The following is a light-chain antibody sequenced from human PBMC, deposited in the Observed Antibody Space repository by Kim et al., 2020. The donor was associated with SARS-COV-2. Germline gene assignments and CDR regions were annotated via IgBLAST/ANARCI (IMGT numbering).Light chain of an antibody. V-gene: IGKV3-15*01. CDR1: QSVRNN. CDR2: SAS. Sequence: SPGERVTLSGRASQSVRNNLAWYQQRPGQAPRLLIYSASTRATDVSARFSGSGSGTEFTLTIRSLQSEDLAVYYCQQYNDWPLLTFGGGTKVDIK. CDR3: QQYNDWPLLT. J-gene: IGKJ4*01.